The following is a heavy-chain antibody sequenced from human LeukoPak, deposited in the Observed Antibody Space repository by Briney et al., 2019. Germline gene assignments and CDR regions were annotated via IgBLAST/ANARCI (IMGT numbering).Heavy chain of an antibody. Sequence: GGSLRLSCAASGFTFSSYGMHWVRQAPGKGLEWVAVIWYDGSNKYYADSVKGRFTISRDNSKNTLYLQMNSLRAEDTAVYYCTTDQYQLLLHFDYWGQGTLVTVSS. CDR1: GFTFSSYG. D-gene: IGHD2-2*01. CDR3: TTDQYQLLLHFDY. J-gene: IGHJ4*02. V-gene: IGHV3-33*01. CDR2: IWYDGSNK.